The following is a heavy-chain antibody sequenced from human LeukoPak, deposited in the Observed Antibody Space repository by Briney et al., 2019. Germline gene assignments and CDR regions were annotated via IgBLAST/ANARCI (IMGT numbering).Heavy chain of an antibody. CDR2: ISSISSII. CDR1: GFTFSTYS. D-gene: IGHD6-13*01. J-gene: IGHJ4*02. V-gene: IGHV3-48*01. CDR3: ARSRPGTEAGQPNFDY. Sequence: PAGTLRLSCAASGFTFSTYSMSWVRQAPGKGLEWVSYISSISSIIYYADSVKGRFTISRDNAKSSLYLQMSSLRAEDTAVYYCARSRPGTEAGQPNFDYWGQGTLVTVSS.